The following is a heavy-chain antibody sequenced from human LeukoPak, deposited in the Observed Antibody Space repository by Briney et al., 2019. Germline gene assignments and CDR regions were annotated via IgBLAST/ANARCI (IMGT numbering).Heavy chain of an antibody. V-gene: IGHV3-48*03. Sequence: GGSLRLSCAASGFTFINYEMNWARQAPGKGLEWLSYITASGTTIYYADSVKGRFTISRDNAKNSLYLQMNSLRAEDTALYYCASGGIYYGAAFDFWGQGSLVTVSS. CDR3: ASGGIYYGAAFDF. CDR1: GFTFINYE. CDR2: ITASGTTI. D-gene: IGHD1-26*01. J-gene: IGHJ4*02.